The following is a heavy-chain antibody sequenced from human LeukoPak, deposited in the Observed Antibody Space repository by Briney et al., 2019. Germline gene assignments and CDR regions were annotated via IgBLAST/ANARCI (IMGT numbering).Heavy chain of an antibody. CDR3: ARDLTGDSSGYNTDY. D-gene: IGHD3-22*01. CDR2: INPDSGGT. J-gene: IGHJ4*02. CDR1: GYTFTVYY. V-gene: IGHV1-2*06. Sequence: ASVKVSCKASGYTFTVYYMHWVRQAPGQGLEWMGRINPDSGGTNYAQKFQGRVTMTRDTSISTAYMELSRLRSDDTAVYYCARDLTGDSSGYNTDYWGQGTLVTVSS.